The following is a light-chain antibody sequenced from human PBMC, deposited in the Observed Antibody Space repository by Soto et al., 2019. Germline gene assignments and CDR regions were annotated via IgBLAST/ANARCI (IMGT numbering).Light chain of an antibody. CDR1: RDGGTF. CDR3: LLHDTPPEFT. V-gene: IGKV1-33*01. Sequence: DIQITQSPYSLSASVGDEVTITCQASRDGGTFLNWYQQKPGEAPNILSYYATNLQTGVPSRFSGSGSGTDFTLTNSSLQHEDIAASNCLLHDTPPEFTFRPGTKVDIK. CDR2: YAT. J-gene: IGKJ3*01.